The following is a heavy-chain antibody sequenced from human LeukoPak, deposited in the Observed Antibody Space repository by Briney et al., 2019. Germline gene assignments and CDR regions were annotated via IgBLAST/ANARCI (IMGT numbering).Heavy chain of an antibody. CDR3: ARGQGAHDY. CDR2: INHSGST. V-gene: IGHV4-34*01. CDR1: GGSFSGYY. J-gene: IGHJ4*02. Sequence: SETLSLTXAVYGGSFSGYYWSWIRQPPGKGLEWIGEINHSGSTNYNPSLKSRVTISVDTSKNQFSLKLSSVTAADTAVYYCARGQGAHDYWGQGTLVTVSS. D-gene: IGHD3-16*01.